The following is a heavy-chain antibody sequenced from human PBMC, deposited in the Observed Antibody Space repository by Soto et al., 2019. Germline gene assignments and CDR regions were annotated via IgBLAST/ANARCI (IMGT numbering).Heavy chain of an antibody. J-gene: IGHJ4*02. V-gene: IGHV2-5*02. CDR3: AHRVLRTVFGLVTTTAIFFVF. CDR2: IYWDDDK. Sequence: QITLNESGPTVVRPTETLTLTCRFSGFSLTTSGVGVGWIRQSPGKAPEWLALIYWDDDKRYSASLKSRLTITKDTSKNQVVLTVSDLDPKDTATYYCAHRVLRTVFGLVTTTAIFFVFWGQGTPVAVSS. D-gene: IGHD3-3*01. CDR1: GFSLTTSGVG.